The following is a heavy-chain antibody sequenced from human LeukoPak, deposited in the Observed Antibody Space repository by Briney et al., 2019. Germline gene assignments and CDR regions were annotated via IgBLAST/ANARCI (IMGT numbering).Heavy chain of an antibody. D-gene: IGHD5-12*01. J-gene: IGHJ2*01. CDR2: ISSSSSYI. CDR1: GFTFSSYS. CDR3: ARGYAGGYFDL. V-gene: IGHV3-21*01. Sequence: GRSLRLSCAAPGFTFSSYSMNWVRQAPGKGLEWVSSISSSSSYISYADSVKGRFTISRDNAKNSLYLQMNSLRAEDTAVYYCARGYAGGYFDLWGRGTLVTVSS.